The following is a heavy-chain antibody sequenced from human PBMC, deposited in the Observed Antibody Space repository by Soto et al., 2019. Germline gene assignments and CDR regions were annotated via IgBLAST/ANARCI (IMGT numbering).Heavy chain of an antibody. CDR2: IYYSGST. CDR1: GGSISSYY. CDR3: ARDTTIFGGWFDP. Sequence: SETLSLTCTVSGGSISSYYWSWIRQPPGKGLEWIGYIYYSGSTNYNPSLKSRVTISVDTSKNQFSLKLSSVTAADTAVYYCARDTTIFGGWFDPWGQGTRVTVSS. V-gene: IGHV4-59*01. J-gene: IGHJ5*02. D-gene: IGHD3-3*01.